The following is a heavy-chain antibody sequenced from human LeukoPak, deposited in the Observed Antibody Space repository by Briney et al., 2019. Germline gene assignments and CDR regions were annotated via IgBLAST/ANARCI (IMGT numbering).Heavy chain of an antibody. V-gene: IGHV3-11*01. CDR2: ISSSGSTI. J-gene: IGHJ4*02. D-gene: IGHD3-22*01. Sequence: PGGSLRLSCAASGFTFSDYYMSWIRQAPGKGLEWVSYISSSGSTIYYADSVKGRFTISRDNAKNSLYLQMNSLRAEDTAVYYCARVNGDELGYYDSSGADYWGQGTLVTVSS. CDR1: GFTFSDYY. CDR3: ARVNGDELGYYDSSGADY.